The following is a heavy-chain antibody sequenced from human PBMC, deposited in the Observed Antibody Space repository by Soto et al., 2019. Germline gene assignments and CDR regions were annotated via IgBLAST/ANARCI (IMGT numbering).Heavy chain of an antibody. CDR1: GYTNTSYY. D-gene: IGHD6-19*01. CDR2: INPSGGST. Sequence: ASVKLSCKESGYTNTSYYMPWARQAPKQGLEWMGIINPSGGSTSYAQKFQGRVTMTRDTSTSTVYMELSSLRSEDTAVYYCARGSSGWYGGDYWGQGTLVTVSS. CDR3: ARGSSGWYGGDY. J-gene: IGHJ4*02. V-gene: IGHV1-46*01.